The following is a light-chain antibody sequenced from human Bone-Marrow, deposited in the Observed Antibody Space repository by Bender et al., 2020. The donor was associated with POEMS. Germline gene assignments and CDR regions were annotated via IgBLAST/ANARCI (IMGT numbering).Light chain of an antibody. CDR2: EVS. J-gene: IGLJ3*02. CDR1: SRDVGDSDS. CDR3: CSYADNSVWV. Sequence: QSALTQPASVSGSPGQSVTISCTGTSRDVGDSDSVSWFQHHPGKAPKLLVYEVSKGPSGVPDRFSGSKSGNTASLTVSGLQAEDEADFYCCSYADNSVWVFGGGTKLTVL. V-gene: IGLV2-8*01.